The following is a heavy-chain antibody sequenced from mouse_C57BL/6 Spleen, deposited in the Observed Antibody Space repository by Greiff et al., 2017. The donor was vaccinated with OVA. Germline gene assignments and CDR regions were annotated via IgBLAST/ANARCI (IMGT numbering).Heavy chain of an antibody. V-gene: IGHV1-15*01. J-gene: IGHJ1*03. D-gene: IGHD2-1*01. CDR1: GYTFTDYE. Sequence: QVQLQQSGAELVRPGASVTLSCKASGYTFTDYEMHWVKQTPVHGLEWIGAIDPETGGNAYNQKFKGKAILTADKSSSTAYMEPRSLTSEDSAVYYCTKRIYYGNDYWYFDVWGTGTTVTVSS. CDR3: TKRIYYGNDYWYFDV. CDR2: IDPETGGN.